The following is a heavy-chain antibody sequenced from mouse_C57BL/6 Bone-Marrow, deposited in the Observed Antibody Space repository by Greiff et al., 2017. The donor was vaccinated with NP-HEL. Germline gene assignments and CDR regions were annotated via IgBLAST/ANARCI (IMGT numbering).Heavy chain of an antibody. D-gene: IGHD1-1*01. V-gene: IGHV1-76*01. CDR3: ARERGYYGSLDY. Sequence: VQLQQSGAELVRPGASVKLSCKASGYTFTDYYINWVKQRPGQGLEWIARIYPGSGNTYYNEKFKGKATLTAEKSSSTAYMQLSSLTSEDSAVYFCARERGYYGSLDYWGQGTTLTVSS. CDR1: GYTFTDYY. J-gene: IGHJ2*01. CDR2: IYPGSGNT.